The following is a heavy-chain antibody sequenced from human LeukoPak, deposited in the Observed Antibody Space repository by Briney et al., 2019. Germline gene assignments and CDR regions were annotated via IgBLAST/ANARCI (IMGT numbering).Heavy chain of an antibody. D-gene: IGHD1-26*01. V-gene: IGHV4-59*01. CDR1: GGSIHNYY. Sequence: PSETLSLTCSVSGGSIHNYYWSRMRQPPGKGLEWVGDINDSGSVYYNPSLKSRVLISIDASKSQFSLTLSSVTAADTAIYFCARQENTASYHYWGRGTLVTVSS. J-gene: IGHJ4*02. CDR2: INDSGSV. CDR3: ARQENTASYHY.